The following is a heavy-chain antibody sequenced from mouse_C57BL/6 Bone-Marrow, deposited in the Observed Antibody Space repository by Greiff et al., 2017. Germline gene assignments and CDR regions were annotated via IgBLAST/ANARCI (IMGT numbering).Heavy chain of an antibody. D-gene: IGHD6-2*01. Sequence: EVKLVESGGDLVKPGGSLKLSCAASGFTFSSYGMSWVRQTPDKRLEWVATISSGGSYTYYPDSVKGRFTISRDNAKNTLYLQMSSLKSEDTAMYYCARHISHYYAMDYWGQGTSVTVSS. CDR2: ISSGGSYT. V-gene: IGHV5-6*01. CDR1: GFTFSSYG. J-gene: IGHJ4*01. CDR3: ARHISHYYAMDY.